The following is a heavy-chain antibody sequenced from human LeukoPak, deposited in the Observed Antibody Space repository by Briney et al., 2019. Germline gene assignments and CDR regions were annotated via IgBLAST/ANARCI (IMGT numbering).Heavy chain of an antibody. CDR1: GYTFTSYA. J-gene: IGHJ4*02. Sequence: ASVKVSCKASGYTFTSYAMHWVRQAPGQRLEWMGWINAGNGNTKYSQKFQGRVTITRDTSASTAYMELSSLRSEDTAVYYCADEGYSYGCLLNWGQGTLVTVSS. CDR2: INAGNGNT. V-gene: IGHV1-3*01. CDR3: ADEGYSYGCLLN. D-gene: IGHD5-18*01.